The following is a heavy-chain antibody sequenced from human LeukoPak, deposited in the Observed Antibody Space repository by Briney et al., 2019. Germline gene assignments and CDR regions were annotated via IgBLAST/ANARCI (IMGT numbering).Heavy chain of an antibody. V-gene: IGHV1-69*13. CDR3: ARVVSGRYYFDY. J-gene: IGHJ4*02. CDR1: GGTFSSYA. CDR2: IIPIFGTA. Sequence: ASVKVSCKASGGTFSSYAISWVRQAPGQGLEWIGGIIPIFGTANYAQKFQGRVTITADESTSTAYMELSSLRSEDTAVYYCARVVSGRYYFDYWGQGTLVTVSS. D-gene: IGHD3-3*01.